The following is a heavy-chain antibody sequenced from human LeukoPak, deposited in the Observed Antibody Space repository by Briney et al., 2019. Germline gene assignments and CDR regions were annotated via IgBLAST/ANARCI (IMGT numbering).Heavy chain of an antibody. D-gene: IGHD3-9*01. CDR1: GGSISSYY. J-gene: IGHJ4*02. V-gene: IGHV4-4*09. Sequence: SETLSLTCTVSGGSISSYYWSWIRQPPGKGLEWIGYIYTSGSTNYNPSLKSRDTISVDTSKNQFSLKLSSVTAADTAVCYCARAGYYWEGYYFDYWGQGTLVTVSS. CDR2: IYTSGST. CDR3: ARAGYYWEGYYFDY.